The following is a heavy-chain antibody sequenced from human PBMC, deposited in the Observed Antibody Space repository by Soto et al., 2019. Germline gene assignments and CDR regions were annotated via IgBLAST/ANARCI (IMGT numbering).Heavy chain of an antibody. D-gene: IGHD3-22*01. J-gene: IGHJ4*02. CDR1: GFTFSSNG. CDR3: VVDTSGLLDY. V-gene: IGHV3-33*03. Sequence: VWSLRLSCAASGFTFSSNGMHWVRQAPGKGLEWVAVIWYDGNKKYYGDSVRGRFTISRDNPKNTLYLEMNSLRAEDTAVYYCVVDTSGLLDYWGQGTQVTV. CDR2: IWYDGNKK.